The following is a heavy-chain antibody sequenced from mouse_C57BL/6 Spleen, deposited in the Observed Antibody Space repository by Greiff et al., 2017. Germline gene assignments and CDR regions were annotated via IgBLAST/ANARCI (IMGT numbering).Heavy chain of an antibody. CDR3: ARGETTVVATKAMDY. V-gene: IGHV1-80*01. J-gene: IGHJ4*01. D-gene: IGHD1-1*01. CDR1: GYAFSSYW. Sequence: QVQLKESGAELVKPGASVKISCKASGYAFSSYWMNWVKQRPGKGLEWIGQIYPGDGDTNYNGKFKGKATLTADKSSSTAYMQLSSLTSEDSAVYFCARGETTVVATKAMDYWGQGTSVTVSS. CDR2: IYPGDGDT.